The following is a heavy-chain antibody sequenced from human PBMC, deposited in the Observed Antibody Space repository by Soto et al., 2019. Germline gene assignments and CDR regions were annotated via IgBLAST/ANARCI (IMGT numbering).Heavy chain of an antibody. J-gene: IGHJ4*02. D-gene: IGHD3-3*01. V-gene: IGHV4-34*01. CDR1: GGSFSGYY. Sequence: QVQLQQWGAGLLKPSETLSLTCAVYGGSFSGYYWSWIRQPPGKGLEWIGEINHSGSTNYNPSLKSRVTISVDTSKNQFSLKLSSVTAADTAVYYCARAHYVFWSGYYSMLDYWGQGTLVTVSS. CDR2: INHSGST. CDR3: ARAHYVFWSGYYSMLDY.